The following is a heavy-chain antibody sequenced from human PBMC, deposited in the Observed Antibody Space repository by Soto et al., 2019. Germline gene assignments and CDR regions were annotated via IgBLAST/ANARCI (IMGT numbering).Heavy chain of an antibody. D-gene: IGHD6-19*01. Sequence: GGSLRLSCAASGFTFSSYAMHWVRQAPGKGLEWVVVISYDGSNKYYADSVKGRFTISRDNSKNTLYLQMNSLRAEDTAVYYCARANSSGWSHYYYGMDVWGQGTTVTVSS. CDR1: GFTFSSYA. J-gene: IGHJ6*02. V-gene: IGHV3-30-3*01. CDR3: ARANSSGWSHYYYGMDV. CDR2: ISYDGSNK.